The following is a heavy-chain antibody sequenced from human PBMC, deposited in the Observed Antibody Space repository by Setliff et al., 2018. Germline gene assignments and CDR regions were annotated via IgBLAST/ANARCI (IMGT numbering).Heavy chain of an antibody. J-gene: IGHJ3*02. CDR2: ISPSGDVT. CDR1: GFAFSDYA. Sequence: QTGGSLRLSCAASGFAFSDYAMSWVRLAPGRGLEWVSGISPSGDVTLYADSVKGRFTIFRDNSKNTLSLQMSGLRAEDTAIYYCAKRGSKDILHGFDIWGQGTMVTVSS. CDR3: AKRGSKDILHGFDI. V-gene: IGHV3-23*01.